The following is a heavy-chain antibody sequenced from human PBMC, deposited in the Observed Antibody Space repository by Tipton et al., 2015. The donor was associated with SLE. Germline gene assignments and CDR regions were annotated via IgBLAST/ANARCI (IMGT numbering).Heavy chain of an antibody. D-gene: IGHD1-1*01. CDR1: GYSISSGYY. CDR2: IYYSGGT. CDR3: ARYHLTNWRLDL. Sequence: TLSLTCTVSGYSISSGYYWSWIRQPPGKGLEWIGYIYYSGGTSYNPSLKSRVTISIDTTRNQFSLKLSSVTAADSAVYYCARYHLTNWRLDLWGRGTLVTVSS. V-gene: IGHV4-61*01. J-gene: IGHJ2*01.